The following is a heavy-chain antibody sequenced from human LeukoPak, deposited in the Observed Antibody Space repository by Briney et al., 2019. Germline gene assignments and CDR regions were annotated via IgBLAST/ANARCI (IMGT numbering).Heavy chain of an antibody. Sequence: GASVKVSCKVSGYTFTELSMHWVRQAPGKGLEWMGGFDPEDGETIYAQKFQGRVTMTEDTSTDTAYMELSSLRSEDTAVYYCARGAYDILTGSPHGDMDVWGKGTTVTVSS. J-gene: IGHJ6*03. CDR2: FDPEDGET. D-gene: IGHD3-9*01. CDR3: ARGAYDILTGSPHGDMDV. V-gene: IGHV1-24*01. CDR1: GYTFTELS.